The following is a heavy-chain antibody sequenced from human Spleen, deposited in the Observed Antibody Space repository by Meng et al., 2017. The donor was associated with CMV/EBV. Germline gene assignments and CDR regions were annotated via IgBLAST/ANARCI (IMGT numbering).Heavy chain of an antibody. V-gene: IGHV1-2*02. CDR1: GYTFTGYY. J-gene: IGHJ5*02. D-gene: IGHD3-3*01. CDR3: AKADRDFDFWSGFPRFDP. CDR2: INANSGAT. Sequence: ASVKVSCKTSGYTFTGYYLHWVRQAPGQGLEWMGWINANSGATNFAQKFQGRVTMTRDTSISTAYMEVSRLRSDDTAIYYCAKADRDFDFWSGFPRFDPWGQGTLVTVSS.